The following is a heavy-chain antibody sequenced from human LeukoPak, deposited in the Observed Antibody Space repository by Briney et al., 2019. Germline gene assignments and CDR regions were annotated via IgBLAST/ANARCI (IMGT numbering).Heavy chain of an antibody. V-gene: IGHV1-18*01. D-gene: IGHD3-9*01. CDR1: GYTFTTYG. CDR3: ARMILLLGDVLTVPPRGFDY. J-gene: IGHJ4*02. CDR2: ISVYNGNT. Sequence: ASVNVSCKASGYTFTTYGISWVRKAPGQGLDWLGRISVYNGNTNYAQKLQGRVTMTTDTSTSTAYMELRSLRSDDTAVYYCARMILLLGDVLTVPPRGFDYWGQGTLVTVSS.